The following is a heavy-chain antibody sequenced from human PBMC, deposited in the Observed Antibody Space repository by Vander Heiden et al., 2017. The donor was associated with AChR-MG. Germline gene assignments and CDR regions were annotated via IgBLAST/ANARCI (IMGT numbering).Heavy chain of an antibody. Sequence: EIQILESGGGLVKPGGSVRTSCAASGFSVSNYAMNWVRQAPGKGLEWVSVVIGSGDTPFYADSVQGRFVISRDGANNTVSLQMNHVRVDDTAIYYCAKGFTKASTVADSWGQGTLVTVSS. CDR2: VIGSGDTP. CDR3: AKGFTKASTVADS. D-gene: IGHD2-21*02. J-gene: IGHJ4*02. V-gene: IGHV3-23*01. CDR1: GFSVSNYA.